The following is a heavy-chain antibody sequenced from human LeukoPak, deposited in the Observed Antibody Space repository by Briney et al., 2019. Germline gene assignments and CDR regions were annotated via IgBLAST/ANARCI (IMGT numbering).Heavy chain of an antibody. Sequence: PSETLSLTCTVSGGSISSSSYYWGWIRQPPGKGLEWIGSIYYSGSTYYNPSLKSRVTISVDTSKNQFSLKLSSVTAADTAVYYCARHYYDSSVSPFLNWFNPWGQGTLVTVSS. J-gene: IGHJ5*02. V-gene: IGHV4-39*01. CDR3: ARHYYDSSVSPFLNWFNP. D-gene: IGHD3-22*01. CDR2: IYYSGST. CDR1: GGSISSSSYY.